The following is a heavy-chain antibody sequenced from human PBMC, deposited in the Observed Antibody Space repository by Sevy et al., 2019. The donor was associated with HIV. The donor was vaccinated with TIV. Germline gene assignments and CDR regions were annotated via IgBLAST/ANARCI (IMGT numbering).Heavy chain of an antibody. CDR2: ITFSSNYI. J-gene: IGHJ3*02. Sequence: GGSLRLSCAASGFSFSTYNMNWVRQAPGKGLEWVSSITFSSNYIYYADSVKGRITISRDNAKNSLYLQMNSLGAEDTAVYYCARSWEQQLHDAFDIWGQGTMVTVSS. CDR3: ARSWEQQLHDAFDI. V-gene: IGHV3-21*01. CDR1: GFSFSTYN. D-gene: IGHD6-13*01.